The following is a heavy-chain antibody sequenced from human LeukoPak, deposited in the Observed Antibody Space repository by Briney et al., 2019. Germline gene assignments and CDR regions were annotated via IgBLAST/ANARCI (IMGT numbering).Heavy chain of an antibody. CDR3: AKYSGSYYYPPNWGS. D-gene: IGHD1-26*01. CDR2: ISGSGSST. Sequence: GGSLRLSCAASGFTFSNYAMTWVRQAPGKGLEWVSGISGSGSSTYYVDSVKGRFTLSRDYPKNTLYLQMNSLRAEDTAVYFCAKYSGSYYYPPNWGSWGQGTLVTVSS. J-gene: IGHJ5*02. V-gene: IGHV3-23*01. CDR1: GFTFSNYA.